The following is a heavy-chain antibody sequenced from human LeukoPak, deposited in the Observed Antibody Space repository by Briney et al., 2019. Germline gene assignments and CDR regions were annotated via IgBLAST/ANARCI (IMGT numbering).Heavy chain of an antibody. Sequence: GGSLRLSCAASGFTFSSYWMSWVRQAPGKGLEWVANIKQDGSEKYYVDSVKGRFTISRDNAKNSLYLQMNSLRAEDTAVYYCARDRYYYDSSGYYAWFDPWGQGTLVTVSS. D-gene: IGHD3-22*01. CDR2: IKQDGSEK. CDR3: ARDRYYYDSSGYYAWFDP. CDR1: GFTFSSYW. J-gene: IGHJ5*02. V-gene: IGHV3-7*03.